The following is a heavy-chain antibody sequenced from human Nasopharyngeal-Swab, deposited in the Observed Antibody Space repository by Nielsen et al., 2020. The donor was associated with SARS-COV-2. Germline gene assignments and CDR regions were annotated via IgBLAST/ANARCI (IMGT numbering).Heavy chain of an antibody. V-gene: IGHV1-69*13. CDR3: ARGGWKQPAGGGYYYYGMDV. Sequence: SVKVSCKASGGTFSSYAISWVRQAPGQGLEWMGGIIPIFGTANYAQKFQGRVKITAEESTSTAYMELSSLRSADTAVYYCARGGWKQPAGGGYYYYGMDVWRQGTTVTVSS. CDR1: GGTFSSYA. CDR2: IIPIFGTA. J-gene: IGHJ6*02. D-gene: IGHD3-22*01.